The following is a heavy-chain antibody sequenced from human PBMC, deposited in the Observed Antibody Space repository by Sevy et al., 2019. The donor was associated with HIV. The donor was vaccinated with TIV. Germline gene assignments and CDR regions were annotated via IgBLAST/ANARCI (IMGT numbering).Heavy chain of an antibody. V-gene: IGHV3-48*02. Sequence: GGSLRLSCVVSGMTFSTYNMNWVRQAPGKGLEWISYIRTDSTTKYYADSVKGRFTISRDNAKNSLYLQMNSLREEDTAVYYCARGRVREFDYWGQGTLVTVSS. J-gene: IGHJ4*02. CDR3: ARGRVREFDY. D-gene: IGHD3-10*01. CDR1: GMTFSTYN. CDR2: IRTDSTTK.